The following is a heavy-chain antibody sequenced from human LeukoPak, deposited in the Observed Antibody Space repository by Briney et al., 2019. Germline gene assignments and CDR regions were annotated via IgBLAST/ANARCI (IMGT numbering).Heavy chain of an antibody. V-gene: IGHV3-13*01. J-gene: IGHJ2*01. Sequence: GGSLRLSCAASGFTFRSYDMHWVRQATGKGLEWVSGIGTAGEIYYPGSVKGRLTISRENAKNSLYLQMNSLRAGDTAVYYCARAAYSSTWYSRYFDLWGRGTLVTVSS. CDR2: IGTAGEI. CDR1: GFTFRSYD. CDR3: ARAAYSSTWYSRYFDL. D-gene: IGHD6-13*01.